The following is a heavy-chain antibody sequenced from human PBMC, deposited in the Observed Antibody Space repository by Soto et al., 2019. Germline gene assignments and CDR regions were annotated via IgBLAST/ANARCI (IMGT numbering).Heavy chain of an antibody. CDR3: ARDPNYDPSYPQIDP. Sequence: GGSLRLSCAASGFTFSSYSMNWVRQAPGKGLEWVSSISSSSSYIYYADSVKGRFTISRDNAKNSLYLQMNSLRAEDTAVYYCARDPNYDPSYPQIDPWGQGILVTVSS. J-gene: IGHJ5*02. CDR1: GFTFSSYS. CDR2: ISSSSSYI. V-gene: IGHV3-21*01. D-gene: IGHD3-3*01.